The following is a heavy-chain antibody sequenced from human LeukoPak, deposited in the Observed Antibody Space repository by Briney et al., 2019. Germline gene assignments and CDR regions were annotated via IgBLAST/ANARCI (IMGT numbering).Heavy chain of an antibody. CDR3: ARDLVAAAGTY. CDR2: IYSGGST. D-gene: IGHD6-13*01. V-gene: IGHV3-53*01. J-gene: IGHJ4*02. CDR1: GFTFSSYS. Sequence: PGGSLRLSCAASGFTFSSYSKNWVRQAPGKGLEWVSVIYSGGSTYYADSVKGRFTISRDNSKNTLYLQMNSLRAEDTAVYYCARDLVAAAGTYWGQGTLVTVSS.